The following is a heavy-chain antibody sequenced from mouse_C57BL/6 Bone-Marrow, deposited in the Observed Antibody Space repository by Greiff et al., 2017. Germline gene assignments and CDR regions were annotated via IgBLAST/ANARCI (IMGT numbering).Heavy chain of an antibody. D-gene: IGHD2-3*01. V-gene: IGHV5-6*01. Sequence: EVMLVESGGDLVKPGGSLKLPCAASGFPFSSYGMSWVRQTPDKRLEWVATISSGGSYTYYPDSVKGRFPISRDNAKNTLYLQMSSLKSEDTAMYYCARHGMVTRAWFAYWGQGTLVTVSA. CDR1: GFPFSSYG. CDR2: ISSGGSYT. CDR3: ARHGMVTRAWFAY. J-gene: IGHJ3*01.